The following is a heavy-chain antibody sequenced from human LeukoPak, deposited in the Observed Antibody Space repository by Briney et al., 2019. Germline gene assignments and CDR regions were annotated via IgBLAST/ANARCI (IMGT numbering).Heavy chain of an antibody. J-gene: IGHJ5*02. Sequence: ASVKVSCKASGYTFTSYDINWVRQATGQGLERMGWMNPNSGHTGYAQKFQGRVTMTRNTSITTAYMELSSLRSEDTAVYYCARTHYYDSSGDNWFDPWGQGTLVTVSS. D-gene: IGHD3-22*01. V-gene: IGHV1-8*01. CDR2: MNPNSGHT. CDR1: GYTFTSYD. CDR3: ARTHYYDSSGDNWFDP.